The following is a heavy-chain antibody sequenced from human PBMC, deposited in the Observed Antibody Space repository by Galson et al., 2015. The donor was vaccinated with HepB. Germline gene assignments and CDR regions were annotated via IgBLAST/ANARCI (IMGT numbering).Heavy chain of an antibody. CDR1: GYNFVNHW. CDR2: IYPGDSDT. D-gene: IGHD1-26*01. J-gene: IGHJ3*02. Sequence: QSGAEVKKPGESLKISCKGSGYNFVNHWIAWVRQMPGKGLEWMGIIYPGDSDTRNSPSFQGQVTISADKSISTAYLQWSSLKASDTAMYYCARPAGVGGNYDAFDIWGQGTMVTVSS. CDR3: ARPAGVGGNYDAFDI. V-gene: IGHV5-51*01.